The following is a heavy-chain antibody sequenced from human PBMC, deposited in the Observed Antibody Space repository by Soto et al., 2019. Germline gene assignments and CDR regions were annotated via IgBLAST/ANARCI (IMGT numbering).Heavy chain of an antibody. CDR2: INHSGST. CDR1: GGSFSVYD. CDR3: ASRSIRITIFGVVTASFGP. D-gene: IGHD3-3*01. J-gene: IGHJ5*02. Sequence: SETLSLTFAVYGGSFSVYDWSWIRKPPGKGLEWIGEINHSGSTNYNPSLKSRVTISVDTSKNQFSLKLSSVTAADTAVYYCASRSIRITIFGVVTASFGPWGQGTLVTVSS. V-gene: IGHV4-34*01.